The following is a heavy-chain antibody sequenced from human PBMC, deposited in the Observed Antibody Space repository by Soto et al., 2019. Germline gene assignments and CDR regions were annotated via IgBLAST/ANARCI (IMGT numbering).Heavy chain of an antibody. CDR3: ARTLEYQLLTLDY. D-gene: IGHD2-2*01. V-gene: IGHV3-30-3*01. Sequence: QVQLVESGGGVVQPGRSLRLSCAASGFTFSSYAMHWVRQAPGKGLEWVAVISYDGSNKYYADSVKGRFTISRDNSKNTLYLQRNSLRAEDTAVYYCARTLEYQLLTLDYWGQGTLVTVSS. CDR2: ISYDGSNK. CDR1: GFTFSSYA. J-gene: IGHJ4*02.